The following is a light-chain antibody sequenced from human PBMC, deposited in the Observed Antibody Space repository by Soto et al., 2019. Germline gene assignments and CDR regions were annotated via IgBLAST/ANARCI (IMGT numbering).Light chain of an antibody. CDR3: QQYNNWLWT. CDR2: GAS. J-gene: IGKJ1*01. CDR1: QSVSSSY. V-gene: IGKV3-15*01. Sequence: EIVVTQSPGTLSLSPGEGATLSCRASQSVSSSYLAWYQQKPGQAPRLLIYGASTRATGIPARFSGSGSGTEFTLTISSLQSEDFAVYYCQQYNNWLWTFGQGTKGDIK.